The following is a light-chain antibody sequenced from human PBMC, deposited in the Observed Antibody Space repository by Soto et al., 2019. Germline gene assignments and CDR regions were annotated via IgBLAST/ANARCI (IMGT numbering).Light chain of an antibody. CDR2: KAT. J-gene: IGKJ1*01. CDR3: QQYSTKSWT. V-gene: IGKV1-5*03. CDR1: QSISGW. Sequence: DIQMTQSPSTLSAFVGDRVTISCRASQSISGWLAWYQQKPGKAPKLLIYKATSLETGVPSRFSGSGSGTEFTLTISSLQPDDSATYYCQQYSTKSWTFGPGKKLEIK.